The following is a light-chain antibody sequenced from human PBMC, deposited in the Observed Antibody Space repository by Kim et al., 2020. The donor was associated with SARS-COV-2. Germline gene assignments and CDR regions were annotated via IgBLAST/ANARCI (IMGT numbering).Light chain of an antibody. Sequence: QSVIISCSGTSSEVGAYNYVSWYQQHPGKAPKLMIYDVNKRPSGGPDRFSAAKSANTASLTISGLQAEDEADYYCSSYAGTYTPYVFGTGTKSPS. CDR2: DVN. V-gene: IGLV2-11*03. CDR1: SSEVGAYNY. J-gene: IGLJ1*01. CDR3: SSYAGTYTPYV.